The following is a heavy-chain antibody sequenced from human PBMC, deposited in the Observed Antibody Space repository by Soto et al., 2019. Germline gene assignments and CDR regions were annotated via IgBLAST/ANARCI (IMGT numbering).Heavy chain of an antibody. CDR2: IIPIFGTA. D-gene: IGHD5-18*01. Sequence: SVKVSCKASGGIFSSYAISWVRQAPGQGLEWMGGIIPIFGTANYAQKFQGRVTITADESTSTAYMELSSLRSEDTAVYYCAASADTAMVTGYYGMDVWGQGTTVTVSS. V-gene: IGHV1-69*13. CDR3: AASADTAMVTGYYGMDV. J-gene: IGHJ6*02. CDR1: GGIFSSYA.